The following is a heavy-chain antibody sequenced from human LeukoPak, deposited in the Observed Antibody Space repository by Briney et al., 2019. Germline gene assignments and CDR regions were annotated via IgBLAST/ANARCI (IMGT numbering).Heavy chain of an antibody. CDR3: ARGTLYGDYSRAPIDY. V-gene: IGHV1-69*13. CDR2: IIPIFGTA. D-gene: IGHD4-17*01. J-gene: IGHJ4*02. CDR1: GGTFSSYA. Sequence: GASVKVSCKASGGTFSSYAISWVRQAPGQGLEWMGGIIPIFGTANYAQKFQGRVTITADESTSTAYMELSSLRSEDTAVYYCARGTLYGDYSRAPIDYWGQGTLVTVPS.